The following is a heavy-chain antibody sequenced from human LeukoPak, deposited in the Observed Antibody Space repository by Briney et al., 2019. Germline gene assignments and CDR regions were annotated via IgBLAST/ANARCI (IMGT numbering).Heavy chain of an antibody. D-gene: IGHD1-14*01. V-gene: IGHV3-7*01. CDR1: GFTFSSYA. CDR3: AGDGSTAPEPFDY. Sequence: PGGSLRLSCAASGFTFSSYAMHWVRQAPGKGLEWVANIKQDGSEKYHVDSVKGRFTISRDNAKNSLYLQMNSLRAEDTAVCYCAGDGSTAPEPFDYWGQGTLVTVSS. J-gene: IGHJ4*02. CDR2: IKQDGSEK.